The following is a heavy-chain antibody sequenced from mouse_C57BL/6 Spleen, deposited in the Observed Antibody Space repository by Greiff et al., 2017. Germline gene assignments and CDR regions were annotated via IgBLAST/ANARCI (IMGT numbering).Heavy chain of an antibody. CDR1: GYSITSGYY. V-gene: IGHV3-6*01. J-gene: IGHJ4*01. CDR3: ARDRYYGSSYVGGAMDY. CDR2: ISYDGSN. Sequence: ESGPGLVKPSQSLSLTCSVTGYSITSGYYWNWIRQFPGNKLEWMGYISYDGSNNYNPSLKNRISITRDTSKNQFFLKLNSVTTEDTATYYCARDRYYGSSYVGGAMDYWGQGTSVTVSS. D-gene: IGHD1-1*01.